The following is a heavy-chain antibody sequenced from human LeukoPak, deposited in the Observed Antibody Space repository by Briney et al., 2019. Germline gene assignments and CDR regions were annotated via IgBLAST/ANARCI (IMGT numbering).Heavy chain of an antibody. CDR3: ARDLRPTLLWETSYWFDP. Sequence: ASVKVSCKASGYTFTSYGISWVRQATGQGLEWMGWISAYNGNTNYAQKLQGSVTMTTDTSTSTAYMELRSLRSDDTAVYYCARDLRPTLLWETSYWFDPWGQGTLVTVSS. V-gene: IGHV1-18*01. D-gene: IGHD3-10*01. J-gene: IGHJ5*02. CDR1: GYTFTSYG. CDR2: ISAYNGNT.